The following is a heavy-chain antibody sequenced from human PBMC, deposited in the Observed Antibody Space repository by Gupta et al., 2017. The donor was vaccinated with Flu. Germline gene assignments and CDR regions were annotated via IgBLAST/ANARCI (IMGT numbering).Heavy chain of an antibody. Sequence: EVQLVASGGGLVQPGGSLRLSCAASGFTFRSYWMSWVRQAPGKGLEGVANIKQDGSEKYYVDSVKGRFTISRDNAKNSLYLQMNSLRAEDTAVYYCARGTQRYLSRNFDYWGQGTLVTVSS. CDR2: IKQDGSEK. CDR1: GFTFRSYW. V-gene: IGHV3-7*01. J-gene: IGHJ4*02. CDR3: ARGTQRYLSRNFDY. D-gene: IGHD2/OR15-2a*01.